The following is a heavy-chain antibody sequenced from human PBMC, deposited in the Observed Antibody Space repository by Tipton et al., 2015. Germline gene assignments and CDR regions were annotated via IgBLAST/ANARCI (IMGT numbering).Heavy chain of an antibody. CDR1: GGSISSGGFY. CDR2: ISYCGTT. CDR3: ARRSLVGSWGLDS. D-gene: IGHD7-27*01. J-gene: IGHJ4*02. Sequence: TLSLTCTVSGGSISSGGFYWAWIRPPPGEGVEGIGRISYCGTTYYNPSLQSRVTMSVDSSRGQFSLRLTSPTAADTAVYYCARRSLVGSWGLDSWGQGALVTVSS. V-gene: IGHV4-39*07.